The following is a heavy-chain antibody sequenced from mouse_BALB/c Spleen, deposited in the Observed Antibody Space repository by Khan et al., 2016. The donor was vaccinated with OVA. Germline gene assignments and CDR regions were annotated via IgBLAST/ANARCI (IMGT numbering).Heavy chain of an antibody. CDR3: VRSLITTWYFDV. J-gene: IGHJ1*01. V-gene: IGHV5-17*02. CDR2: ISSGSATI. D-gene: IGHD2-4*01. Sequence: EVELVESGGGLVQPGGSRKLSCAASAFTFSSFGMHWVRQAPEKGLEWVAYISSGSATIYYADTVKGRFTISRCNPKNTLFLPMTSLRSEDTAIYYCVRSLITTWYFDVWGAGTTVTVSS. CDR1: AFTFSSFG.